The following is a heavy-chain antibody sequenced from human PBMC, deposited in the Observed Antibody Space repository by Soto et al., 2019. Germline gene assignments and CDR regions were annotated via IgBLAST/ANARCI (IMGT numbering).Heavy chain of an antibody. D-gene: IGHD1-26*01. J-gene: IGHJ4*01. CDR3: ARDRGSGSYYYLDY. CDR2: IWYDGSNK. Sequence: GGSLRLSCAASGFTFSSYGMHWVRQAPGKGLEWVAVIWYDGSNKYYADSVKGRFTISRDNSKNTLYLQMNSLRAEDTAVYYCARDRGSGSYYYLDYWGHGTLVIVSA. CDR1: GFTFSSYG. V-gene: IGHV3-33*01.